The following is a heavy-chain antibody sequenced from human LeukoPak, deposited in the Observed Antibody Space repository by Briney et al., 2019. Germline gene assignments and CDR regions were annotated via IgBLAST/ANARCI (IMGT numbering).Heavy chain of an antibody. J-gene: IGHJ4*02. CDR2: ISAYNGNT. CDR1: GYTFTSYY. Sequence: GASVKVSCKASGYTFTSYYMHWVRQAPGQGLEWMGWISAYNGNTNYAQKLQGRVTMTTDTSTSTAYMELRSLRSDDTAVYYCARYEMATISGNDYWGQGTLVTVSS. CDR3: ARYEMATISGNDY. D-gene: IGHD5-24*01. V-gene: IGHV1-18*04.